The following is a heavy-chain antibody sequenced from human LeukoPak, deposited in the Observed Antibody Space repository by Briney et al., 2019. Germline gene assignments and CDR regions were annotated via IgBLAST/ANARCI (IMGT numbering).Heavy chain of an antibody. J-gene: IGHJ4*02. Sequence: SVKVSCKASGGTFSSYAISWVRQAPGQGLEWMGRIIPILGIANYAQKFQGRVTITADKSTSTAYMELSSLRSEDTAVYYCAREGLLWFGELSPFDYWGQGTLVTVSS. CDR3: AREGLLWFGELSPFDY. V-gene: IGHV1-69*04. CDR1: GGTFSSYA. CDR2: IIPILGIA. D-gene: IGHD3-10*01.